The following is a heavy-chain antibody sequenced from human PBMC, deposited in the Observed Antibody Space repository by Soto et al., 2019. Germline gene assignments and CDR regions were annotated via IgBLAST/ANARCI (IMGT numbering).Heavy chain of an antibody. D-gene: IGHD1-7*01. Sequence: QVQLVQSGAEVKKPGASVMVSCKASGYTFTSYGISWVRQAPGQGLELMGWISAYNGNTNYAQKLQGRVTMTTDTSTSTANMELSSLRSDDTAGYYCARDRGYNWNYGWFDPWGQGTLVTGSS. CDR2: ISAYNGNT. J-gene: IGHJ5*02. CDR3: ARDRGYNWNYGWFDP. V-gene: IGHV1-18*01. CDR1: GYTFTSYG.